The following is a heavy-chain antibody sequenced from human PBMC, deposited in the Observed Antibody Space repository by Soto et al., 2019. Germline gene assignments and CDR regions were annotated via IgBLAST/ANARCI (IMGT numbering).Heavy chain of an antibody. CDR1: GFTFSSYA. V-gene: IGHV3-23*01. CDR2: ISGSGGST. CDR3: AKDVVPWDILGSYPPGAFQF. Sequence: GGSLRLSCAASGFTFSSYAMSWVRQAPGKGLEWVSAISGSGGSTYYADSVKGRFTISRDNSKNTLYLQMNSLRAEDTAVYYCAKDVVPWDILGSYPPGAFQFWGQGTMVTVS. J-gene: IGHJ3*01. D-gene: IGHD2-2*01.